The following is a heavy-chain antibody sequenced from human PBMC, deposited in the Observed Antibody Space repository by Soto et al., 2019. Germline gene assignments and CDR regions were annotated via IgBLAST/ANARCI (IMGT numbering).Heavy chain of an antibody. Sequence: PSETLSLTCTVSGGSLITASYYWSWIRQPPGKGLEWIGYVYYSGSTNYNPSLKSRVTISVDTSKNKFSLNLSSVTAADTAVYYCARDRDPTVAPRAPRRNPYYYYGMDVWGQGTTVTVSS. D-gene: IGHD4-17*01. CDR2: VYYSGST. CDR1: GGSLITASYY. CDR3: ARDRDPTVAPRAPRRNPYYYYGMDV. V-gene: IGHV4-61*01. J-gene: IGHJ6*02.